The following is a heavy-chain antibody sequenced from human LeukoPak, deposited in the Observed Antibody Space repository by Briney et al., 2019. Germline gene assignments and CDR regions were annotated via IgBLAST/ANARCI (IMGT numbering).Heavy chain of an antibody. J-gene: IGHJ5*02. CDR2: IYTSGST. V-gene: IGHV4-61*02. CDR3: ARDGYNWNYPGPYNWFDP. D-gene: IGHD1-7*01. CDR1: GGSISSGSYY. Sequence: KSSETLPLTCTVSGGSISSGSYYWSWIRQPAGKGLEWIGRIYTSGSTNYNPSLKSRVTISVDTSKNQFSLKLSSVTAADTAVYYCARDGYNWNYPGPYNWFDPWGQGTLVTVSS.